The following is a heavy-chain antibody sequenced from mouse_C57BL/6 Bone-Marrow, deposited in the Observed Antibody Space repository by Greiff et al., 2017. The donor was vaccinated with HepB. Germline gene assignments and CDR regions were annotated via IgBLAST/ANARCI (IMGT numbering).Heavy chain of an antibody. Sequence: QVQLQQPGAELVKPGASVELSCKASGYTFTSYWMHWVKQRPGQGLEWIGMIHPNSGSTNYNEKFKSKATLTVDKSSSTAYMQLSSLTSEDSAVYYGARYPWGVHYFDYWGQGTTLTVSS. D-gene: IGHD2-14*01. J-gene: IGHJ2*01. V-gene: IGHV1-64*01. CDR3: ARYPWGVHYFDY. CDR1: GYTFTSYW. CDR2: IHPNSGST.